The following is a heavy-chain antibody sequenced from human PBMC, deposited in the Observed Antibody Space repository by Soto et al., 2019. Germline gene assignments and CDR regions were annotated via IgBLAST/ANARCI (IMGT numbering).Heavy chain of an antibody. Sequence: GGALRLSCASSGFTFGDDAMTWVRQAPGKGLEWVGFIRSKTYGGKTEYAASVKGRFTISRDDYKSIAYMQMNSLRTEDTAVYYCTRDGDYYNSGTYGYFDYWGQGTLVTVSS. CDR2: IRSKTYGGKT. D-gene: IGHD3-10*01. CDR3: TRDGDYYNSGTYGYFDY. V-gene: IGHV3-49*04. CDR1: GFTFGDDA. J-gene: IGHJ4*02.